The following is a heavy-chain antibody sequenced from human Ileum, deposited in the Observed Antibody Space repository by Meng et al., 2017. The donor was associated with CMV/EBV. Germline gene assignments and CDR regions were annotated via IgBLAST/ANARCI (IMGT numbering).Heavy chain of an antibody. Sequence: GFRLDAAWKGWGREGAGKGQEWVSRIKRHEHGRPPRYGTPEKGEFTNSRDDSGNKVYLQMNSLRTKDRAGYYCAWDNNGFYFGPYWGQGTLVTVSS. J-gene: IGHJ4*02. CDR3: AWDNNGFYFGPY. CDR2: IKRHEHGRPP. D-gene: IGHD3-22*01. V-gene: IGHV3-15*06. CDR1: GFRLDAAW.